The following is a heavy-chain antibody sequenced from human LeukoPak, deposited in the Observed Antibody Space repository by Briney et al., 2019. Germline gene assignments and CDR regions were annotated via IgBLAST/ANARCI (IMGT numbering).Heavy chain of an antibody. V-gene: IGHV3-7*01. CDR3: ARDLGYCFGGSCPFDY. D-gene: IGHD2-15*01. CDR2: IKQDGSEK. CDR1: GFTFSSYW. Sequence: PGGSLTLSCAASGFTFSSYWMSWVRQAPGKALEWVANIKQDGSEKYYVDSVKGRFTISRDNARNSLFLQMNSLRAEDTAVYYCARDLGYCFGGSCPFDYWGQGTLVTVSS. J-gene: IGHJ4*02.